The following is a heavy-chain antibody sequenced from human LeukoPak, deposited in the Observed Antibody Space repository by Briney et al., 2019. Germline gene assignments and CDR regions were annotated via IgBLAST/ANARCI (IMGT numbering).Heavy chain of an antibody. D-gene: IGHD2-2*01. J-gene: IGHJ4*02. CDR2: IYRSGST. CDR1: GGSISSGGYY. V-gene: IGHV4-30-2*01. CDR3: ARAAVVVPAATFDY. Sequence: SQTLSLTCTVSGGSISSGGYYWSWIRQPPGKGLEWIGYIYRSGSTYYNPSLKSRVTISVDRSKNQLSLKLSSVTAADTAVYYCARAAVVVPAATFDYWGQGTLVTVSS.